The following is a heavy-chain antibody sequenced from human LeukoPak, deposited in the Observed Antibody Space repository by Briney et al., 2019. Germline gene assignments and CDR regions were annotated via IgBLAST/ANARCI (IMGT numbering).Heavy chain of an antibody. V-gene: IGHV4-34*01. CDR3: ARQIASAYYYYYGMDV. CDR1: GGSFSGYY. D-gene: IGHD3-22*01. CDR2: INHSGST. J-gene: IGHJ6*02. Sequence: PSETLSLTCAVYGGSFSGYYWSWIRQPPGKGLEWIGEINHSGSTNYNPSLKSRVTISVDTSKNQFSLKLSSVTAADTAVYYCARQIASAYYYYYGMDVWGQGTTVTVSS.